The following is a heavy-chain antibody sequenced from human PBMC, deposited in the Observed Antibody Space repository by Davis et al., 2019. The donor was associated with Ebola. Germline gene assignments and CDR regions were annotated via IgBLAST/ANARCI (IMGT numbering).Heavy chain of an antibody. CDR1: GYTFKNYA. D-gene: IGHD6-13*01. CDR2: ISAYNGNT. V-gene: IGHV1-18*01. Sequence: AASVKVSCKASGYTFKNYAISWVRQAPGQGLEWMGWISAYNGNTAYAQILQGRVTMTTDTSTGTAYMELRSLRSDDTAVYYCVRSNSWYGDYWGRGTLVTVSS. J-gene: IGHJ4*03. CDR3: VRSNSWYGDY.